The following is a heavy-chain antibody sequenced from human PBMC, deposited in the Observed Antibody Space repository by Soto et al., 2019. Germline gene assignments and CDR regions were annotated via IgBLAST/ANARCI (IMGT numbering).Heavy chain of an antibody. J-gene: IGHJ5*02. D-gene: IGHD6-6*01. CDR2: INHSGST. V-gene: IGHV4-34*01. Sequence: QVQLQQWGAGLLKPSETLSLTCAVYGGSFSGYYWSWIRQPPGKGLEWIGEINHSGSTNYNPSLKSRVTISVDTSKTQFSLKLSSVTAADTAVYYCARWYSSSSWFDPWGQGTLVTVSS. CDR1: GGSFSGYY. CDR3: ARWYSSSSWFDP.